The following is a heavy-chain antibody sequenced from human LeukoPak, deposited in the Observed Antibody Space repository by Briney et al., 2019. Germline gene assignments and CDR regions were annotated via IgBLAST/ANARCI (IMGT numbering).Heavy chain of an antibody. CDR2: INPNSGGT. CDR1: GYTLTGYY. V-gene: IGHV1-2*02. J-gene: IGHJ4*02. D-gene: IGHD6-19*01. Sequence: ASVKVSCKASGYTLTGYYMHWVRQAPGQGLEWMGWINPNSGGTNYAQKFQDRVTMTRDTSISTAYMELSSLISDDTAVYFCARGFVAGDFDYWGQGTLVTASS. CDR3: ARGFVAGDFDY.